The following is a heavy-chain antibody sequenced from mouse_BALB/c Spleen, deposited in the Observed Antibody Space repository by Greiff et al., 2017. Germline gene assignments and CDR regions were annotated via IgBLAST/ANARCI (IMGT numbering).Heavy chain of an antibody. J-gene: IGHJ3*01. CDR3: VRQDYGSPFAY. CDR1: GFTFNTYA. CDR2: IRSKSNNYAT. V-gene: IGHV10-1*02. Sequence: GGGLVQPKGSLKLSCAASGFTFNTYAMNWVRQAPGKGLEWVARIRSKSNNYATYYADSVKDRFTISRDDSQSMLYLQMNNLKTEDTAMYYCVRQDYGSPFAYWGQGTLVTASA. D-gene: IGHD1-1*01.